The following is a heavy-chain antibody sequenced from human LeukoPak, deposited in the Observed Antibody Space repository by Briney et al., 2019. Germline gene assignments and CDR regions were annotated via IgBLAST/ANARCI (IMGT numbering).Heavy chain of an antibody. CDR3: ARDMGWQQFDQ. V-gene: IGHV3-7*01. Sequence: GGSLRLSCVASRFTFSNYWMTWVRQAPGKGLERVANIKEDGGETYYMESVKGRFTISRDNARNSLYLQMNSLTVEDTAVYYCARDMGWQQFDQWGQGTLVTVSS. J-gene: IGHJ4*02. CDR1: RFTFSNYW. D-gene: IGHD5-24*01. CDR2: IKEDGGET.